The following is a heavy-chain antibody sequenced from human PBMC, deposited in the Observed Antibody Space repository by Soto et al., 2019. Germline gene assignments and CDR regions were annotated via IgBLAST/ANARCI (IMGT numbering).Heavy chain of an antibody. CDR2: IWYDGSNK. D-gene: IGHD5-12*01. V-gene: IGHV3-33*01. Sequence: GGSLRLSCAASGFTFSSYGMHWVRQAPGKGLEWVAVIWYDGSNKYYADSVKGRFTISRDNSKNTLYLQINSLRAEDTAVYYCAREGGLYSGYSYYYYGMDVWGQGTTVTVSS. CDR3: AREGGLYSGYSYYYYGMDV. J-gene: IGHJ6*02. CDR1: GFTFSSYG.